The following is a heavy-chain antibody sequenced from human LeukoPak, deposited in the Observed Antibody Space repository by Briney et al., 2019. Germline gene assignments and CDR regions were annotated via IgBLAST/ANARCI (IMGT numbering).Heavy chain of an antibody. CDR2: FSGGGGIT. CDR3: AKDRWSSSGGGFDY. D-gene: IGHD6-19*01. V-gene: IGHV3-23*01. CDR1: GFTFSSYA. J-gene: IGHJ4*02. Sequence: GGSLRLSCAASGFTFSSYAMSWVRQAPGKGLEWVSTFSGGGGITYNPDSVKGRFTISRGNSKNTLYLQMNSLRVEDTAVYYCAKDRWSSSGGGFDYWGQGTLVTVSS.